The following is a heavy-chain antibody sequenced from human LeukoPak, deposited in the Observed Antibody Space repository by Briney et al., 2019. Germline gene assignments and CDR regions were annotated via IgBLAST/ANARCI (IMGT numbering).Heavy chain of an antibody. V-gene: IGHV3-30*18. J-gene: IGHJ4*02. D-gene: IGHD2-15*01. Sequence: GGSLRLPCAASGFTFNSYGMHWVRQAPGKGLEWVAVISYDGSNKYYADSVKGRFTISRDNSKNTLYLQMNSLRAEDTAVYYCAKEGSIYCSGGSCYFDYWGQGTLVTVSS. CDR3: AKEGSIYCSGGSCYFDY. CDR2: ISYDGSNK. CDR1: GFTFNSYG.